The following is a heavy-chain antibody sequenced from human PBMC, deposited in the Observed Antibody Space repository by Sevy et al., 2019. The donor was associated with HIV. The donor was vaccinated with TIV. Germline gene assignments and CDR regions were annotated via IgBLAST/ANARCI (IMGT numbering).Heavy chain of an antibody. Sequence: SQTLSLTCAISGDSVSSNSAAWNWIRQSPSRGLEWLGRTYYRSKWYNDYAVSVKSRITINPDTSKNQFSLQLNSVTPEESAVYYCAREGKGAVAGFTCYYYGMVVWGQGTTVTVSS. CDR2: TYYRSKWYN. CDR3: AREGKGAVAGFTCYYYGMVV. V-gene: IGHV6-1*01. CDR1: GDSVSSNSAA. D-gene: IGHD6-19*01. J-gene: IGHJ6*02.